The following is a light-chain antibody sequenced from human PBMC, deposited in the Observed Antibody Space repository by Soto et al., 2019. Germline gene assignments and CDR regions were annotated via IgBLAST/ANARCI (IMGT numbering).Light chain of an antibody. V-gene: IGLV1-44*01. CDR3: GSWGDSLNSFFV. CDR2: SNS. CDR1: SSNIGSNT. Sequence: QSVLTQPPSASGTPGQRVTISCSGSSSNIGSNTVNWYQHLPGTAPRLLIYSNSQLPSGVPDRFSGSKSGTSASLAISGLQSEDEADYYCGSWGDSLNSFFVFGTGTKLTVL. J-gene: IGLJ1*01.